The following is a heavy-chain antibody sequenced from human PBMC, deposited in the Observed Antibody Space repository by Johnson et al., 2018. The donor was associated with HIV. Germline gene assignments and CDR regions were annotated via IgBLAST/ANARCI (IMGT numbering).Heavy chain of an antibody. D-gene: IGHD5-12*01. J-gene: IGHJ3*01. Sequence: QVQLVESGGGVVQPGKSLTLSCVGSGLSFSNFGIHWVRQAPGKGPEWVAVISFDGNLKKYADSVKGRFTISRDNSKNTLYLQMTSLRQDDTAVYSCYCASGDDDGFWGQGTMVTVSS. CDR1: GLSFSNFG. V-gene: IGHV3-30*03. CDR3: YCASGDDDGF. CDR2: ISFDGNLK.